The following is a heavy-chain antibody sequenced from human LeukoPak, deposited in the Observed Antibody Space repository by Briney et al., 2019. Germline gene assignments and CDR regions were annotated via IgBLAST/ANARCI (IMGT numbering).Heavy chain of an antibody. CDR3: SREFEP. Sequence: PGGSLRLSCEASGFFFSTYWMAWVRPAPGKGLEWVASIKHDAIEEHYADSVKGRFTVSRDNGRNSLYLEMKSLRVEDTAVYYCSREFEPWGQGTLVIVSS. CDR2: IKHDAIEE. V-gene: IGHV3-7*01. CDR1: GFFFSTYW. J-gene: IGHJ5*02.